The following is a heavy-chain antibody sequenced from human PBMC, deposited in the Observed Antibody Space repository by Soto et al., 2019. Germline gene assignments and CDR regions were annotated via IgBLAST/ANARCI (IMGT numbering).Heavy chain of an antibody. D-gene: IGHD3-22*01. CDR1: GFTFSSYA. CDR2: ISYDGSNK. Sequence: PGGSLRLSCAASGFTFSSYAMHWVRQAPGKGLEWVAVISYDGSNKYYADSVKGRFTISRDNSKNTLYLQMNSLRAEDTAVYYCARDRWYYYDSSGYSGGADPFDIWGQGTMVTVSS. V-gene: IGHV3-30-3*01. J-gene: IGHJ3*02. CDR3: ARDRWYYYDSSGYSGGADPFDI.